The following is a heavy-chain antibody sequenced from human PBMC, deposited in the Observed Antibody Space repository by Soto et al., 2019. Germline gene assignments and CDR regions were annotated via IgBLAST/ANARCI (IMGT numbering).Heavy chain of an antibody. CDR3: ARDSGGTTVAFGMDV. CDR2: IIPIVGTA. V-gene: IGHV1-69*01. Sequence: QVQLVQSGAEVKKPGSSVKVSCKASGGTFSSYAISWVRQAPGQGLEWMGGIIPIVGTANYAQKFRCRVTITADESTSTAYMELSSLRSEDTAVYYCARDSGGTTVAFGMDVWGQGTTVTVSS. CDR1: GGTFSSYA. J-gene: IGHJ6*02. D-gene: IGHD4-17*01.